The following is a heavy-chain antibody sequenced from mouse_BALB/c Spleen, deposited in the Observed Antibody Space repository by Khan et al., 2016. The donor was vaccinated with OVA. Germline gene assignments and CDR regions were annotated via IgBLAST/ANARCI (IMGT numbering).Heavy chain of an antibody. CDR1: GYTFTAYD. CDR3: ASEGLRGVGMDY. J-gene: IGHJ4*01. V-gene: IGHV1S33*01. CDR2: IYPGDGST. D-gene: IGHD2-1*01. Sequence: LQQSGPELVKPGALVKISCKAAGYTFTAYDINWVKQRPGQGLEWIGWIYPGDGSTEYNENFKGKATVTADTSSNTAYMQLSSLTSEKSAVYYCASEGLRGVGMDYWGQGTSVSVSS.